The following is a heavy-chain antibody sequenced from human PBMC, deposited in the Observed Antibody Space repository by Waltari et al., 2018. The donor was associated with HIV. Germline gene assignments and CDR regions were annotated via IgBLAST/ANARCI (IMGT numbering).Heavy chain of an antibody. CDR3: SRSRGYSYGYADY. D-gene: IGHD5-18*01. Sequence: EVQLVESGGGLVQSGRSLRLSCTPAGLSFVGYAMSWFRQAPGKGLEWVDFIRSKTDGGTTEHAASVKDRFTISRDDSKSIAYLQMNSLKTEDTAVYYCSRSRGYSYGYADYWGQGTLVTVSS. J-gene: IGHJ4*02. V-gene: IGHV3-49*03. CDR1: GLSFVGYA. CDR2: IRSKTDGGTT.